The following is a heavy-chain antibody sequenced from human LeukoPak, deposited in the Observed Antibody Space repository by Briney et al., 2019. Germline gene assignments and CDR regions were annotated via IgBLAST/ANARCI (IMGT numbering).Heavy chain of an antibody. CDR1: GYSITSSSYY. CDR3: ARGHESIKTFGEVIKSRTRWFDP. D-gene: IGHD3-3*01. J-gene: IGHJ5*02. Sequence: SETLSLTCTVSGYSITSSSYYWGWIRQPPGKGLEGIGRIEYSRTTYYNPSLESRGTRTENKSKNQFSLKLSSVTAADTAVYYCARGHESIKTFGEVIKSRTRWFDPWGPGTLVTVSS. V-gene: IGHV4-39*07. CDR2: IEYSRTT.